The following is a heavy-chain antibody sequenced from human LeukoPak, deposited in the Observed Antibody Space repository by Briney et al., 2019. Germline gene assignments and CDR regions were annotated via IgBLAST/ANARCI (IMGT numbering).Heavy chain of an antibody. D-gene: IGHD3-3*01. CDR2: ISWNSGSI. J-gene: IGHJ6*02. Sequence: GGSLRLSCAASGFTFDDYAMHWVRQAPGKGLEWVSGISWNSGSIGYADSVKGRFTISRDNSKNTLYLQMNSLRAEDTAVYYCAKSTAGYDFWSGLYYYGMDVWGQGTTVTVSS. CDR3: AKSTAGYDFWSGLYYYGMDV. CDR1: GFTFDDYA. V-gene: IGHV3-9*01.